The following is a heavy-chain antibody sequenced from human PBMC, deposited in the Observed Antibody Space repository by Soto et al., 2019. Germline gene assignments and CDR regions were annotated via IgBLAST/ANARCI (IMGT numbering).Heavy chain of an antibody. V-gene: IGHV3-72*01. CDR1: GFTFSADY. CDR2: IRNKANSYTT. CDR3: ARASLTVPPANSFDY. J-gene: IGHJ4*02. D-gene: IGHD2-2*01. Sequence: EVRLVESGGGLVQPGGSLRLSCAASGFTFSADYMDWVRQAPWKGLEWVGGIRNKANSYTTEYAASVKGRFTISRDDSKNSLYLQMNSLKTEDTAVYYCARASLTVPPANSFDYWGQGTLVTVSS.